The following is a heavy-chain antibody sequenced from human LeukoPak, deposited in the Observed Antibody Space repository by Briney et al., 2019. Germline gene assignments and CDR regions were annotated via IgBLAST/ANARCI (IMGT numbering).Heavy chain of an antibody. CDR1: GFTFSGSA. J-gene: IGHJ4*02. Sequence: GGSLRLSCAASGFTFSGSAMHWVRQASGKGLEWVGRIRSKANSYATAYAASVKGRFTISRDDSKNTAYLQMNSLRAEDTAVYYCARAVAGYSSSWPGLDLFDYWGQGTLVTVSS. D-gene: IGHD6-13*01. V-gene: IGHV3-73*01. CDR3: ARAVAGYSSSWPGLDLFDY. CDR2: IRSKANSYAT.